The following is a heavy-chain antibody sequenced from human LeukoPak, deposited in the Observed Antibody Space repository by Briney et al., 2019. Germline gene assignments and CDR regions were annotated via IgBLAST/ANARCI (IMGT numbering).Heavy chain of an antibody. V-gene: IGHV1-2*02. CDR3: ATIPYGSGIIDY. Sequence: EASMKVSCKASGYTFTDYYMHWVRQAPGQGLECMGWINPNSGGTNYAQKFQGRVTMTRDTSISTAYMEVSSLRPDDTAVYYCATIPYGSGIIDYWGQGTLVTVSS. J-gene: IGHJ4*02. D-gene: IGHD3-10*01. CDR2: INPNSGGT. CDR1: GYTFTDYY.